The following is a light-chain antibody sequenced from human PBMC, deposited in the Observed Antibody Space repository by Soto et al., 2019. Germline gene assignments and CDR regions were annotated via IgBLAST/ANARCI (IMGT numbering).Light chain of an antibody. CDR3: QQYNSYL. V-gene: IGKV1-5*01. J-gene: IGKJ3*01. CDR1: QNVGNW. Sequence: DIQMTQSPSTLSASVGDRVTITCRASQNVGNWLAWYQQKPGKAPKLLIYDASSLQSGVPSRFSGSGSGTEFTLSISGPEPDDFATYYCQQYNSYLFGPGTKLDIK. CDR2: DAS.